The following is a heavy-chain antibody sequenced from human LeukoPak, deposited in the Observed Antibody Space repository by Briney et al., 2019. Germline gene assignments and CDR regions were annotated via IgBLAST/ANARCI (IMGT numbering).Heavy chain of an antibody. J-gene: IGHJ4*02. CDR2: IHPNSGGT. Sequence: ASVKVSCKASGYTFTGYYMHWVRQAPGQGLEWMGWIHPNSGGTNYAQRFQGRVTMTRDTSISTAYMELSRLRSDDTAVYYCARDRCSSASCYVNYWDQGTLVTVSS. D-gene: IGHD2-2*01. CDR3: ARDRCSSASCYVNY. V-gene: IGHV1-2*02. CDR1: GYTFTGYY.